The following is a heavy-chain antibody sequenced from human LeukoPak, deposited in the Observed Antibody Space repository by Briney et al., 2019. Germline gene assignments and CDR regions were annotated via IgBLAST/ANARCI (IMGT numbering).Heavy chain of an antibody. J-gene: IGHJ4*02. Sequence: PGRSLRLSCAASRFTFDDYAMHWVRQAPGKGLEWVAVISYDGSNKYYADSVKGRFTISRDNSKNTLYLQMNSLRAEDTAVYYCARDYLMITFGGVIESFGYWGQGTLVTVSS. D-gene: IGHD3-16*02. CDR1: RFTFDDYA. V-gene: IGHV3-30*04. CDR2: ISYDGSNK. CDR3: ARDYLMITFGGVIESFGY.